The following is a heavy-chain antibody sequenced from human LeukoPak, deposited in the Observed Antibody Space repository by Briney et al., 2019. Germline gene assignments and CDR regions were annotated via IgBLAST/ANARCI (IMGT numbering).Heavy chain of an antibody. CDR2: INPNGGGT. V-gene: IGHV1-2*02. CDR1: GYNFTGYY. CDR3: ATLYCSATRCPYNWFDP. J-gene: IGHJ5*02. Sequence: ASVKVSCKSSGYNFTGYYMHWVRQAPGHGLEWMGCINPNGGGTIYAQQFQGRVTMTRDTSISTAYMELSRLRSDDTAMYYCATLYCSATRCPYNWFDPWGPGTLVTVSS. D-gene: IGHD2-8*02.